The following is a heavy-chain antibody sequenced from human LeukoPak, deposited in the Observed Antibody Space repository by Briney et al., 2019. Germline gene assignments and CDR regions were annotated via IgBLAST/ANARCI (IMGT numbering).Heavy chain of an antibody. V-gene: IGHV1-69*13. CDR2: IIPIFGTA. CDR3: ASSPSWNGSWSEPFDY. Sequence: GASVEVSCKASGGTFSSYAISWVRQAPGQGLEWMGGIIPIFGTANYAQKFQGRVTITADESTSTAYMELSSLRSEDTAVYYCASSPSWNGSWSEPFDYWGQGTLVTVSS. D-gene: IGHD2-15*01. CDR1: GGTFSSYA. J-gene: IGHJ4*02.